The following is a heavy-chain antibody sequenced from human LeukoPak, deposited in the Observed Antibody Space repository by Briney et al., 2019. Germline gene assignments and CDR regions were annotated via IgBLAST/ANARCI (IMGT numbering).Heavy chain of an antibody. CDR1: GFTFSSYG. V-gene: IGHV3-23*01. CDR3: ASDPYDSSGYFDY. Sequence: GGSLRLSCAASGFTFSSYGMSWVRQAPGKGLEWASAISGSGGSTYYADSVKGRFTISRDNSKNTLYLQMNSLRAEDTAVYYCASDPYDSSGYFDYWGQGTLVTVSS. CDR2: ISGSGGST. D-gene: IGHD3-22*01. J-gene: IGHJ4*02.